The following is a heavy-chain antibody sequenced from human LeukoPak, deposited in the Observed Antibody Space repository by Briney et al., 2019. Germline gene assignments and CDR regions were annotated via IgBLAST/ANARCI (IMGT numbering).Heavy chain of an antibody. Sequence: ASVKVSCKASGYTFTSYYMHWVRQAPGQGLEWMGIINPSGGSTSYAQKFQGRVTMTRDTSTSTVYMELSSLRSEDTAVYYCARDKVAYGSGSPNDYWGQGTLVTVSS. D-gene: IGHD3-10*01. CDR1: GYTFTSYY. V-gene: IGHV1-46*01. CDR2: INPSGGST. CDR3: ARDKVAYGSGSPNDY. J-gene: IGHJ4*02.